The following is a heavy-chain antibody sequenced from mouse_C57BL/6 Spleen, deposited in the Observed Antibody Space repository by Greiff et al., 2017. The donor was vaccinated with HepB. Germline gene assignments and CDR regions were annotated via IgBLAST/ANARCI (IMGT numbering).Heavy chain of an antibody. CDR3: ARGGGSSYWYFDV. CDR2: IHPNRGST. V-gene: IGHV1-64*01. Sequence: QVQLQQPGAELVKPGASVKLSCKASGYTFTSYWMHWVKQRPGQGLEWIGMIHPNRGSTNYNEKFKSKATLTVDKSSSTAYMQLSSLTSEDSAVYYCARGGGSSYWYFDVWGTGTTVTVSS. J-gene: IGHJ1*03. CDR1: GYTFTSYW. D-gene: IGHD1-1*01.